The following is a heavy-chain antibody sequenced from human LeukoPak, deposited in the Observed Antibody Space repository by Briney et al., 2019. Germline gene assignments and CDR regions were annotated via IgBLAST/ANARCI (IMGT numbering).Heavy chain of an antibody. J-gene: IGHJ6*03. CDR3: ARDAIAAAGTQLPYYYYYMDV. CDR1: GYTFTTYY. V-gene: IGHV1-46*01. CDR2: INPSGGST. Sequence: ASVKVSCKASGYTFTTYYMHWVRQAPGQGLEWMGIINPSGGSTSYARKFQGRVTMTRDMSTSTVYMELSSLRSEDTAVYYCARDAIAAAGTQLPYYYYYMDVWGKGTTVTISS. D-gene: IGHD6-13*01.